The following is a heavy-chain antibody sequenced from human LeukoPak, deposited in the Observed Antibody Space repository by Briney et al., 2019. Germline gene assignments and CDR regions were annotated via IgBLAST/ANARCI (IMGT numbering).Heavy chain of an antibody. D-gene: IGHD5-12*01. CDR3: AKDMQTWPRFPDY. Sequence: GGSLRLSCEASGFTFSNYGMQWVRQAPGKGLEWVAVISYDGSNKYYADSVKGRFTISRDNSKNTLYLQMNSLRAEDTAVYYCAKDMQTWPRFPDYWGQGTLVTVSS. V-gene: IGHV3-30*18. CDR1: GFTFSNYG. J-gene: IGHJ4*02. CDR2: ISYDGSNK.